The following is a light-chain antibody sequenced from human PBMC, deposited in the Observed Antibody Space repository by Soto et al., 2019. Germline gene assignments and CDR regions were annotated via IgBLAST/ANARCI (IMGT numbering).Light chain of an antibody. CDR3: QQYNNWPTWT. CDR1: QSVSIN. J-gene: IGKJ1*01. Sequence: EIVMTQSPATLSVSPGERATLSCSASQSVSINLAWYQQNPGQAPRLLIYGASPRATGIPARFSGSGSGTEFTLPISSLQSEDFAVYYCQQYNNWPTWTFGQGTKVEIK. V-gene: IGKV3-15*01. CDR2: GAS.